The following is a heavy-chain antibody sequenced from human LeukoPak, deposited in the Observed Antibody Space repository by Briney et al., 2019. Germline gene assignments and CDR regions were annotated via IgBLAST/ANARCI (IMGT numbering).Heavy chain of an antibody. CDR3: AKCILTGYYKGYMDV. CDR2: ISGSGGST. CDR1: GFTFSSFG. Sequence: GGSLRLSCAASGFTFSSFGMSWVRQAPGKGLEWVSAISGSGGSTYSADSVKGRFTISRDNSKNTLYLQMNSLRAEDTAVYYCAKCILTGYYKGYMDVWGKGTTATISS. J-gene: IGHJ6*03. D-gene: IGHD3-9*01. V-gene: IGHV3-23*01.